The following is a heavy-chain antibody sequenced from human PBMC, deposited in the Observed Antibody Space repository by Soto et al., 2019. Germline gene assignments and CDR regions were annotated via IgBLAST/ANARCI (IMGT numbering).Heavy chain of an antibody. CDR3: SRGEWELLPGDY. CDR2: INSDGSST. V-gene: IGHV3-74*01. J-gene: IGHJ4*02. CDR1: GFTFSSYW. Sequence: EVQLVESGGGLVQPGGSLRLSCAASGFTFSSYWMHWVRQAPGKGLVWVSRINSDGSSTTYADSVKGRFTISRDNAKNTLYRQMNSLRAEDTAVYYCSRGEWELLPGDYWGQGTLVTVSS. D-gene: IGHD1-26*01.